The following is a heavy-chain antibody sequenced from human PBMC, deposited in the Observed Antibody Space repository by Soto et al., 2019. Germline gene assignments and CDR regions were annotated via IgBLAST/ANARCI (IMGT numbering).Heavy chain of an antibody. CDR3: ARLRLGELSFRY. CDR2: IDYTGGT. CDR1: GGSISSGGYY. J-gene: IGHJ4*02. V-gene: IGHV4-31*03. D-gene: IGHD3-16*02. Sequence: QVQLQESGPGLVKPSQTLSLTCTVSGGSISSGGYYWNWIRQHPGKGLEWIGNIDYTGGTNFNPSLKSRPTKSVDTSKNQFSLTLNSVTAADTAVYYSARLRLGELSFRYWGQGTLVTVSS.